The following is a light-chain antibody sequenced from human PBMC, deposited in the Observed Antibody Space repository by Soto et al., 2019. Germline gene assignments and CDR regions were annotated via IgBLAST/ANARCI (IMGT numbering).Light chain of an antibody. CDR3: QQYNAWPLIT. CDR2: GAS. Sequence: EIVLTQSPATLSFSPGERSSLSCRSSQSVRSYLAWYQQKPGQAPRLLIYGASTRATGIPARFSGSGSGTEFTLTISSLQSEDFAVYYCQQYNAWPLITFGQGTRLEIK. J-gene: IGKJ5*01. CDR1: QSVRSY. V-gene: IGKV3-15*01.